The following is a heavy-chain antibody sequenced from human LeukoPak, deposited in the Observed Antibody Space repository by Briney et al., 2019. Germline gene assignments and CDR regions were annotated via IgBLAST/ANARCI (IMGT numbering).Heavy chain of an antibody. CDR2: ISYDGSNK. V-gene: IGHV3-30*18. D-gene: IGHD3-22*01. CDR1: GFTFSSYG. CDR3: AKEGYYYDSSGYNYYYGMDV. Sequence: PGGSLRLSCAASGFTFSSYGMHWVRQAPGKGLEWVAVISYDGSNKYYADSVKGRFTISRDNSKNTLYLQMNSLRAEDTALYYCAKEGYYYDSSGYNYYYGMDVWGQGTKVTVSS. J-gene: IGHJ6*02.